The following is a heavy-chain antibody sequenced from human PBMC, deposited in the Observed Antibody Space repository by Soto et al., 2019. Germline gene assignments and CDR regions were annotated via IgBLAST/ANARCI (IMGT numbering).Heavy chain of an antibody. CDR2: IYNSGST. V-gene: IGHV4-30-4*01. J-gene: IGHJ4*02. D-gene: IGHD1-26*01. Sequence: QVQLQESGPGLVESSQTRSLTCTVAGGPISKAFYYWSWIRQPPGKGLEWIGHIYNSGSTYSNPSLKSRVTISIDTSKNQFSLKLNSVTAADTAVYYCARGPSGDKVDYWGQGTLVTVSS. CDR3: ARGPSGDKVDY. CDR1: GGPISKAFYY.